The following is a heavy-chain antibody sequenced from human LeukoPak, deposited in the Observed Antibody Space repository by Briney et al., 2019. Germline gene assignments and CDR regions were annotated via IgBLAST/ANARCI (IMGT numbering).Heavy chain of an antibody. CDR2: INHSGST. CDR3: ARVLSAARPYYYYYYMDV. CDR1: GGSFSGYY. V-gene: IGHV4-34*01. D-gene: IGHD6-6*01. J-gene: IGHJ6*03. Sequence: PSETLSLTCAVYGGSFSGYYWSWIRQPPGKGLEWIGEINHSGSTNYNPSLKSRVTISVDTSKNQFSLKLSSVTAADTAVYYCARVLSAARPYYYYYYMDVWGKGTTVTVSS.